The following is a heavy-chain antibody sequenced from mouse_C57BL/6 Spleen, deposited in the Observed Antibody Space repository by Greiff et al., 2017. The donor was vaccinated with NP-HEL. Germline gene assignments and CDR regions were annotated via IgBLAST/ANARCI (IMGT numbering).Heavy chain of an antibody. V-gene: IGHV1-59*01. Sequence: VQLQQPGAELVRPGTSVKLSCKASGYTFTSYWMHWVKQRPGQGLEWIGVIDPSDSYTNYNQKFKGKATLTVDTSSSTAYMQLSSLTSEDSAVYYCARGGPRDYAMDYWGQGTSVTVSS. CDR2: IDPSDSYT. J-gene: IGHJ4*01. CDR1: GYTFTSYW. CDR3: ARGGPRDYAMDY.